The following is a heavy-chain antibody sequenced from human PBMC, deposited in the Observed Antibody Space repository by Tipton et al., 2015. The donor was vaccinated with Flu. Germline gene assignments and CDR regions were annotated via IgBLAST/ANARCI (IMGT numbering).Heavy chain of an antibody. CDR1: GYSISSGYY. V-gene: IGHV4-38-2*01. CDR2: IYHSGST. CDR3: ATRVTNYYDSSGYYSGAFDI. Sequence: TLSLTCAVSGYSISSGYYWGWIRQPPGKGLEWIGSIYHSGSTYYNPSLKSRVTISVDTSKNQFSLKLSSVTAADTAVYYCATRVTNYYDSSGYYSGAFDIWGQGTMVTVSS. D-gene: IGHD3-22*01. J-gene: IGHJ3*02.